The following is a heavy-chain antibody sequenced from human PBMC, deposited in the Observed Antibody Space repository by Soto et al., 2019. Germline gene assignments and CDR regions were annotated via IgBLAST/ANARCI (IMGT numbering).Heavy chain of an antibody. CDR3: ARYIRGDYFDY. CDR2: ISSSSSTI. D-gene: IGHD3-10*01. CDR1: GFTFSSYS. J-gene: IGHJ4*02. Sequence: GGSLRLSCAASGFTFSSYSMNWVRQAPGKGLGWVSYISSSSSTIYYAESVKGRFTISRDNAKNSLYLQMNSLRAEDTAVYYCARYIRGDYFDYWGQGTLVTVSS. V-gene: IGHV3-48*04.